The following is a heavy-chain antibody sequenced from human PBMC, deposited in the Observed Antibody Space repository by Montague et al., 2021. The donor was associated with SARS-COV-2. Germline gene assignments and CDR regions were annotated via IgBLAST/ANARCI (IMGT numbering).Heavy chain of an antibody. Sequence: SETLSLTCTVSGGSISSYYWSWIWLPPGKGLEWIGYIYYSGSTNYNHSLTRRVTISVDTSKNQFSLKLSSVTAADTAVYYCARGSGWMGNAFDIWGQGTMVTVAS. V-gene: IGHV4-59*01. J-gene: IGHJ3*02. D-gene: IGHD6-19*01. CDR2: IYYSGST. CDR3: ARGSGWMGNAFDI. CDR1: GGSISSYY.